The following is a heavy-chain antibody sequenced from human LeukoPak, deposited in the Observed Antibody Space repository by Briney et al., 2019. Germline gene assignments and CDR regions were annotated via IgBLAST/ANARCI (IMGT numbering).Heavy chain of an antibody. CDR1: GYTFTSYY. CDR2: INPSGGST. Sequence: ASVKVSCKASGYTFTSYYMHWVRQAPGQGLEWMGIINPSGGSTSYAQKFQGRVTMTRDMSTSTVYMELSSLRSEDTAVYYCAGPDRRKRQRISYYYYYMDVWGKGTTVTVSS. D-gene: IGHD1-14*01. J-gene: IGHJ6*03. V-gene: IGHV1-46*01. CDR3: AGPDRRKRQRISYYYYYMDV.